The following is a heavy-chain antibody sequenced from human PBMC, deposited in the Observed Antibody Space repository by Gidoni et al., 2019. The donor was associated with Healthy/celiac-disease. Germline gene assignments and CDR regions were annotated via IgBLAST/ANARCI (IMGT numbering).Heavy chain of an antibody. CDR1: GGAFSSYA. CDR3: ARAPRIAARLRYFQH. CDR2: IIPICGTA. Sequence: QVQLVQSGAEVKTPGSSVNVSCKASGGAFSSYAISWVRQAPGQGLEWMGGIIPICGTANYAQKFQGRVTITADESTSTAYMELSSLRSEDTAVYYCARAPRIAARLRYFQHWGQGTLVTVSS. D-gene: IGHD6-6*01. J-gene: IGHJ1*01. V-gene: IGHV1-69*01.